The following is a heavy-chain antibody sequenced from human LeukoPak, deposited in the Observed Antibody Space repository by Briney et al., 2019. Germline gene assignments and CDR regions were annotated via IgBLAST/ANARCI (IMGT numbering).Heavy chain of an antibody. V-gene: IGHV3-64D*06. CDR3: VKVSSTVGATYFDY. J-gene: IGHJ4*02. CDR1: GFTFSSYA. D-gene: IGHD1-26*01. CDR2: ISSNGGST. Sequence: GGSLRLSCSASGFTFSSYAMHWVRQAPGKGLEYVSAISSNGGSTYYADSVKGRFTISRDNSKNTLYFQMSSLRADDTAVYYCVKVSSTVGATYFDYWGQGTLVTVSS.